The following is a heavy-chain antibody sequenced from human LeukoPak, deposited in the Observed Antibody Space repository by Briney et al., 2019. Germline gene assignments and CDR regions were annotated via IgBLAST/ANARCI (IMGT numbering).Heavy chain of an antibody. J-gene: IGHJ4*02. V-gene: IGHV4-59*11. CDR3: ARVTGYIIEDYFDY. Sequence: SETLSLTCTVSGGSISSHYWSWIRQPPGKGLEWIGYIYYSGSTNYNPSLKSRVTISVDTSEKQFSLKLSSVTAADTAVYYCARVTGYIIEDYFDYWGQGTLVTVSS. CDR2: IYYSGST. CDR1: GGSISSHY. D-gene: IGHD6-13*01.